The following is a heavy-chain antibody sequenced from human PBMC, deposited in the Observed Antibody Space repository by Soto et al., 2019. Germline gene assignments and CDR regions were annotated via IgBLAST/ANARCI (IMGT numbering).Heavy chain of an antibody. CDR2: IKSKDAGETA. V-gene: IGHV3-15*01. D-gene: IGHD1-7*01. CDR1: GFTFSSYS. CDR3: ARTGTTTSPPTG. J-gene: IGHJ4*02. Sequence: GGSLRLSCAASGFTFSSYSMNWVRQAPGKGLEWVGRIKSKDAGETADYAAPVRGRFSISRDNSKNTLYLQMNSLRAEDTAVYYCARTGTTTSPPTGWGQGTLVTVSS.